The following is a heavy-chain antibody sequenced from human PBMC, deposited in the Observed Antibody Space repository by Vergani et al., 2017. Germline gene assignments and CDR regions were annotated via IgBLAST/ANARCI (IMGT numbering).Heavy chain of an antibody. Sequence: EVQLVESGGGLVKPGGSLRLSCAASGFTFSSYSMNWVRQAPGKGLEWVSSISSSSSYIYYADSVKGRFPISRDNAKNSLYLQMNSLRAEDTAVYYCARGPTVKAPGYYMDVWGKGTTVTVSS. CDR3: ARGPTVKAPGYYMDV. CDR2: ISSSSSYI. J-gene: IGHJ6*03. V-gene: IGHV3-21*01. D-gene: IGHD4-11*01. CDR1: GFTFSSYS.